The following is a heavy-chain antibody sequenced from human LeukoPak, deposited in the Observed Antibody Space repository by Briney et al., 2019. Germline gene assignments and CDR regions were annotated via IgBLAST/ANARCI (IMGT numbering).Heavy chain of an antibody. V-gene: IGHV1-8*02. D-gene: IGHD4-11*01. Sequence: ASVKVSCKASGYTFTGYYMHWVRQATGQGLEWMGWMNPNSGNTGYAQKFQGRVTMTRNTSISTAYMELSSLRSEDTAVYYCARIDYSSYYYYYYGMDVWGQGTTVTVSS. CDR1: GYTFTGYY. J-gene: IGHJ6*02. CDR2: MNPNSGNT. CDR3: ARIDYSSYYYYYYGMDV.